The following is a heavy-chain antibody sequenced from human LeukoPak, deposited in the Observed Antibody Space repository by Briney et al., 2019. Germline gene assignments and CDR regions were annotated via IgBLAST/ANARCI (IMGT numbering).Heavy chain of an antibody. CDR3: ARGATNGWWLRDY. V-gene: IGHV4-4*02. J-gene: IGHJ4*02. CDR1: GGSISSSNW. D-gene: IGHD5-12*01. CDR2: IYHSGST. Sequence: PSETLSLTCAVSGGSISSSNWWSWVRQPPGKGLEWIGEIYHSGSTNYIPSLKSRVTISVDKSKNQFSLKLSSVTAADTAVYYCARGATNGWWLRDYWGQGTLVTVSS.